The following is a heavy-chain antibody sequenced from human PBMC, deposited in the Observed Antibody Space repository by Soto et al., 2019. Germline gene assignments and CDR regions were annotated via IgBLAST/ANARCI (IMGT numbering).Heavy chain of an antibody. CDR1: GGTFSSYA. D-gene: IGHD2-2*01. CDR2: IIPIFGTA. CDR3: ARDRHCSSTSCLPYKGDAFDI. V-gene: IGHV1-69*13. Sequence: SVKVSCKASGGTFSSYAISWVRQAPGQGLEWMGGIIPIFGTANYAQKFQGRVTITADESTSTAYMELSSLRSEDTAVYYCARDRHCSSTSCLPYKGDAFDIWGQGTMVTVSS. J-gene: IGHJ3*02.